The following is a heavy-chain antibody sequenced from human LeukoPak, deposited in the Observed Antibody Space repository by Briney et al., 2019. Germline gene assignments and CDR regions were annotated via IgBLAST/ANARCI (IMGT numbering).Heavy chain of an antibody. Sequence: ASVKASCKASGYTFTSYYMHWVRQAPGQGLEWMGWMNPNSGNTGYAQKFQGRVTITRNTSISTAYMELSSLRSEDTAVYYCARGTGGMPDWGQGTLVTVSS. J-gene: IGHJ4*02. CDR2: MNPNSGNT. D-gene: IGHD1-14*01. CDR1: GYTFTSYY. V-gene: IGHV1-8*03. CDR3: ARGTGGMPD.